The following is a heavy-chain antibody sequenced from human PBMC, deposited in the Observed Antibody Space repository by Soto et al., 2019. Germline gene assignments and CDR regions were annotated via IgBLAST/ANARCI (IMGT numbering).Heavy chain of an antibody. CDR3: AGGYYYYGMDV. D-gene: IGHD2-15*01. V-gene: IGHV4-59*01. CDR2: IYYSGST. J-gene: IGHJ6*02. Sequence: QVQLQESGPRLVKPSETLSLTCTVSGGSISSYYWSWVRQPPGKGLEWIGYIYYSGSTNYNPSLKSRVTISVDTSKNQFSLKLSSVTAADTAVYYCAGGYYYYGMDVWGQGTTVTVSS. CDR1: GGSISSYY.